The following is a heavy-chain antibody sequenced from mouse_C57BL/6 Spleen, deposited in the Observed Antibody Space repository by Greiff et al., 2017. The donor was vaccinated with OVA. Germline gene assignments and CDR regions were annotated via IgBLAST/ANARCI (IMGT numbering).Heavy chain of an antibody. V-gene: IGHV1-26*01. CDR2: INPNNGGT. CDR3: ARGEDGYYHYYAMDY. CDR1: GYTFTDYY. D-gene: IGHD2-3*01. J-gene: IGHJ4*01. Sequence: EVQLQQSGPELVKPGASVKISCKASGYTFTDYYMNWVKQSHGKSLEWIGDINPNNGGTSYNQKFKGKATLTVDKSSSTAYMELRSLTSEDSAVYYCARGEDGYYHYYAMDYWGQGTSVTVSS.